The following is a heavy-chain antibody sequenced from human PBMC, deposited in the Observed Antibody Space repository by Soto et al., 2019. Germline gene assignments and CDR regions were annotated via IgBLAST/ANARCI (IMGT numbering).Heavy chain of an antibody. CDR1: GFTFSSYW. J-gene: IGHJ4*02. D-gene: IGHD6-6*01. V-gene: IGHV3-7*01. Sequence: GGSLRLSCAASGFTFSSYWMSWVRQAPGKGLEWVANIKQDGSEKYNVYSVKGRFTISRDNAKNSLYLQMNSLRAEDTAVYYCARDHGMYSSSSLLYYFDYWGQGTLVTVSS. CDR3: ARDHGMYSSSSLLYYFDY. CDR2: IKQDGSEK.